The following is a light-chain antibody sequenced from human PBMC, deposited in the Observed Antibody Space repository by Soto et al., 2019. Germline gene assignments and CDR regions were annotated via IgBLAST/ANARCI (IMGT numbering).Light chain of an antibody. CDR3: QQLNSYPIT. V-gene: IGKV1-9*01. CDR2: AAS. CDR1: QDISTY. J-gene: IGKJ5*01. Sequence: IQLTQSPSSLSASVGDRVTITCRASQDISTYLAWYQQKPGKAPKLLISAASTLQSGVPSRFSGSGSGTEVTLTISSLQPEDFATYYCQQLNSYPITFGQGTRLEIK.